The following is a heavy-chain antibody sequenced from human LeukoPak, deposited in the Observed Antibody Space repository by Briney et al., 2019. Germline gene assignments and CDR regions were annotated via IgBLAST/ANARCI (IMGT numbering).Heavy chain of an antibody. Sequence: GGSLRLSCAASGFTFSSYWMSWVRQAPGKGLEWVANIKQDGSEKYYVDSVKGRFTISRDNAKNSLYLQMNSLRAEDTAVYYCARVRNAGYSSGWTRNYFDYWGQGTLVTVSS. D-gene: IGHD6-19*01. CDR2: IKQDGSEK. CDR3: ARVRNAGYSSGWTRNYFDY. CDR1: GFTFSSYW. J-gene: IGHJ4*02. V-gene: IGHV3-7*01.